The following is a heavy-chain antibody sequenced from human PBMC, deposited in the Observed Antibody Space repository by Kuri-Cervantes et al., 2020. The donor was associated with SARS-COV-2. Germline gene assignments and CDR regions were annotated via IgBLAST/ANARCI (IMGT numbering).Heavy chain of an antibody. Sequence: GSLRLSCTVSGCSVSSGSYYWSWIRQPPGKGLEWIGYIYYNGSTNYNPSLKSRVTISVDTSKNQFSLKLSSVTAADTAMYYCARHDYGDPLTYYYGMDVWGQGTRSPSP. CDR2: IYYNGST. CDR3: ARHDYGDPLTYYYGMDV. D-gene: IGHD4-17*01. V-gene: IGHV4-61*01. J-gene: IGHJ6*02. CDR1: GCSVSSGSYY.